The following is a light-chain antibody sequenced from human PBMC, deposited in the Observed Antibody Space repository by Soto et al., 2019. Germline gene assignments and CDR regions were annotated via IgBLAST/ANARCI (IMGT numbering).Light chain of an antibody. V-gene: IGKV1-27*01. CDR3: QKYNSALTWT. CDR1: QGISNY. J-gene: IGKJ1*01. Sequence: DIQMTQSPSSLSASVGDRVTITCRASQGISNYLAWYQQKPGKVPKLLIYAASTFQSGVPSRFSGSGSGTDFTLTISSLHAEDVATYYCQKYNSALTWTFCQGTKVEIK. CDR2: AAS.